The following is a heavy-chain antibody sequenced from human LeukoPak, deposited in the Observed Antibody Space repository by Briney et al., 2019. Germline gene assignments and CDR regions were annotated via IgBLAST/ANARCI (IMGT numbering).Heavy chain of an antibody. D-gene: IGHD3-3*01. CDR2: ISYDGSDE. Sequence: GGSLRLSCAASRFTFTIYSIRWVRQAPGKGLEWVGVISYDGSDEYYTDSVKGRFTISRDNSKNTVYLQMNSLRADDTAVYYCARDFTPEWFDIHWGQGTLVTVS. CDR3: ARDFTPEWFDIH. V-gene: IGHV3-30*04. J-gene: IGHJ4*02. CDR1: RFTFTIYS.